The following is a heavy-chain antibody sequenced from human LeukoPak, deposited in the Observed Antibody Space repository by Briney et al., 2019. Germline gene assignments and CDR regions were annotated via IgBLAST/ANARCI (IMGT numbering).Heavy chain of an antibody. CDR3: AREWGLESSGYYYAY. D-gene: IGHD3-22*01. CDR2: ITPIFGTA. V-gene: IGHV1-69*13. J-gene: IGHJ4*02. Sequence: SVKVSCTASGGTFRRFTISWVRQAPGQGFEWMGGITPIFGTANFAQKFQGRVSITADESTSTAFMELSSLRSEDTAVYYCAREWGLESSGYYYAYWGQGTLVTVSS. CDR1: GGTFRRFT.